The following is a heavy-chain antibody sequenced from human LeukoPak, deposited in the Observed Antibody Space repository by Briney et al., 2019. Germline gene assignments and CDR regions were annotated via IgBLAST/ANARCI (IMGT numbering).Heavy chain of an antibody. CDR1: GYTFTSYY. CDR3: ARGGLVPAALDY. J-gene: IGHJ4*02. CDR2: INPSGGST. V-gene: IGHV1-46*01. D-gene: IGHD2-2*01. Sequence: GASVKVSCKASGYTFTSYYMHWVRQAPGQGLEWMGIINPSGGSTSYAQKFQGRVTMTRDMSTSTVYMELSSLRAEDTAVYYCARGGLVPAALDYWGQGTLVTVSS.